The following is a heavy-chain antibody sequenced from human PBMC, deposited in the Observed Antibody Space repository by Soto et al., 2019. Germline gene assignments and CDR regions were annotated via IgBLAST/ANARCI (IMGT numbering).Heavy chain of an antibody. D-gene: IGHD3-10*01. CDR3: TRVEGML. V-gene: IGHV3-74*03. Sequence: EQLVQSGGGLVRPGGSLTLSCGASGFSFSTNWMHWVRRAPGKGLEWVARINVDGRNTAYADSVKGRFTISRDNAKSILYLQMNSLTVEDGATYYCTRVEGMLWGQGTQVSVSS. J-gene: IGHJ4*02. CDR2: INVDGRNT. CDR1: GFSFSTNW.